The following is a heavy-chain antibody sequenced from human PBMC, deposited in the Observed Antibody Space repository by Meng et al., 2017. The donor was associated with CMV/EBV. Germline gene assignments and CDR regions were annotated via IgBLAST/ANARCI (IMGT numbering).Heavy chain of an antibody. CDR2: IYYSGST. CDR1: GGSISSGDYY. J-gene: IGHJ4*02. D-gene: IGHD1-14*01. V-gene: IGHV4-30-4*08. Sequence: QVQLQASGPGLVKPSQTLSLTCTVSGGSISSGDYYWSWIRQPPGKGLEWIGYIYYSGSTYYNPSLKSRVTISVDTSKNQFSLKLSSVTAADTAVYYCARVTSRVAGAFDYWGQGTLVTVSS. CDR3: ARVTSRVAGAFDY.